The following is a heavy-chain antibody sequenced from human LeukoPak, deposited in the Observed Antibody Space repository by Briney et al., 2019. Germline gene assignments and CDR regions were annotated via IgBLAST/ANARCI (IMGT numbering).Heavy chain of an antibody. V-gene: IGHV3-15*01. Sequence: PGGSLRLSCAASGFTFSNAWMSWVRQAPGKGLEWVGRIKSKTDGGTTDYAAPVKGRFTISRDDSKNTLYLQMNSLKAEDTAVYYCTTDQRSYKPLDYWGQGSLVTVCS. CDR2: IKSKTDGGTT. CDR3: TTDQRSYKPLDY. CDR1: GFTFSNAW. J-gene: IGHJ4*02. D-gene: IGHD1-26*01.